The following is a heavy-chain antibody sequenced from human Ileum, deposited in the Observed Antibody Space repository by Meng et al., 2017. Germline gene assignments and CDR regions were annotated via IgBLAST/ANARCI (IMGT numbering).Heavy chain of an antibody. D-gene: IGHD3-3*02. CDR3: ARHGAFRSHLDD. Sequence: QLQLQESGPGLVKPSATLSLPCSVSGGAISSRTAYWGWIRQPPGMGLEWIVSFFYGGTTYYNPSLESRVTTSVDTSKSQFSLNLKSVSAADTAVYFCARHGAFRSHLDDWGQGTLVTVSS. CDR2: FFYGGTT. CDR1: GGAISSRTAY. V-gene: IGHV4-39*01. J-gene: IGHJ4*02.